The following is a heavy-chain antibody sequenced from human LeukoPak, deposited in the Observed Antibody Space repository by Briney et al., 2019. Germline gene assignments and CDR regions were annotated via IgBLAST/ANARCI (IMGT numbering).Heavy chain of an antibody. V-gene: IGHV3-53*01. D-gene: IGHD4-4*01. CDR3: ARAPNTVSYYYGMDV. Sequence: PGGSLRLSCAASGFTVSSNYMSWVRQAPGKGLEWVSVIYSGGSTYYADSVKGRFTISRDNSKNTLYLQMNSLRAEDTAVYYCARAPNTVSYYYGMDVWGQGTTVTVSS. CDR2: IYSGGST. J-gene: IGHJ6*02. CDR1: GFTVSSNY.